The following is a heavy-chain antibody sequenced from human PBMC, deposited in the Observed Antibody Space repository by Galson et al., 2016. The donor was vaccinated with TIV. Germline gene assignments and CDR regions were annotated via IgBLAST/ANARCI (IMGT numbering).Heavy chain of an antibody. CDR3: ARENDHFYYMDV. V-gene: IGHV4-59*01. Sequence: ETLSLTCTVSGGSISSFYWSWIRQPPGKELEWIGYIYYTGNTIYNPSLNNRATISRDTSRNQISLTLISVTAADTAVYYCARENDHFYYMDVCGKGTAVTVSS. CDR2: IYYTGNT. CDR1: GGSISSFY. J-gene: IGHJ6*03.